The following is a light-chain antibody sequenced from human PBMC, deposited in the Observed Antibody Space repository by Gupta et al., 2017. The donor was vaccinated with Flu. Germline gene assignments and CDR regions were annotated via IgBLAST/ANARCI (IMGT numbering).Light chain of an antibody. CDR3: QQTDSTPVLT. CDR2: AAS. Sequence: SSLSASVGDRVTITCRASQSIRNYLNWYQHKPGEAPKLLVYAASSLQSGVPSRFSGSGSGTDFTLTISSLQPEDFATYFCQQTDSTPVLTFGPGTKVDIK. J-gene: IGKJ3*01. CDR1: QSIRNY. V-gene: IGKV1-39*01.